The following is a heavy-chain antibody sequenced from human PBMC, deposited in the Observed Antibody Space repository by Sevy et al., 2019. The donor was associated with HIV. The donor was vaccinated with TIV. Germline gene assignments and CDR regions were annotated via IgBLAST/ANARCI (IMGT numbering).Heavy chain of an antibody. J-gene: IGHJ4*02. Sequence: GGSLRLSCAASEFTFSTHAMHWVRQAPGKGLEWVASISYDGNIEYYPDSVKGRFTISRDDSKNTLYLQMNSLRSEDTALYYCARDLGYESTGYLPLFDNWGQGTLVTVSS. CDR2: ISYDGNIE. D-gene: IGHD3-22*01. CDR3: ARDLGYESTGYLPLFDN. V-gene: IGHV3-30-3*01. CDR1: EFTFSTHA.